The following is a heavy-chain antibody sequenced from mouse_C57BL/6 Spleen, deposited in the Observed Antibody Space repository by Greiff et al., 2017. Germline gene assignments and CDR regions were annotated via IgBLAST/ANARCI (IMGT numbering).Heavy chain of an antibody. CDR2: IYPGGGYT. V-gene: IGHV1-63*01. Sequence: QVQLKQSGAELVRPGTSVKMSCKASGYTFTNYWIGWAKQRPGHGLEWIGDIYPGGGYTNYNEKFKGKATRTADKSSSTAYMQFSSLTSEDSAIYYCARHYDYESDYWGQGTTLTVSS. CDR1: GYTFTNYW. D-gene: IGHD2-4*01. CDR3: ARHYDYESDY. J-gene: IGHJ2*01.